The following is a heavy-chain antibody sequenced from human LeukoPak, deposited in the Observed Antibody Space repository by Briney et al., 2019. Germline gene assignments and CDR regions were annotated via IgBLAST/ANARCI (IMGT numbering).Heavy chain of an antibody. Sequence: ASVKVSCNASGYTFTSYAMHWVRQAPGQRLEWMGWINAGNGNTKYSQKFQGRVTITRDTSASTAYMELSSLRSEDTAVYYCARVGSPLDSSGWQLDYWGQGTLVTVSS. CDR2: INAGNGNT. CDR3: ARVGSPLDSSGWQLDY. V-gene: IGHV1-3*01. J-gene: IGHJ4*02. CDR1: GYTFTSYA. D-gene: IGHD6-19*01.